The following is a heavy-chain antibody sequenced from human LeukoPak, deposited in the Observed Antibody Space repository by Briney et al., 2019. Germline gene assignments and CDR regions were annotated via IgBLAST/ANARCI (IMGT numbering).Heavy chain of an antibody. D-gene: IGHD6-19*01. CDR1: GYTFTGYY. CDR3: ARDIRSGWYYFDY. CDR2: INPNSGGT. J-gene: IGHJ4*02. Sequence: ASVKVSCKASGYTFTGYYMHWVRQAPGQGLEWMGWINPNSGGTNYAQKFQGRVTMTRDTSISTGYMELSRLRSDDTAVYYCARDIRSGWYYFDYWGQGTLVTVSS. V-gene: IGHV1-2*02.